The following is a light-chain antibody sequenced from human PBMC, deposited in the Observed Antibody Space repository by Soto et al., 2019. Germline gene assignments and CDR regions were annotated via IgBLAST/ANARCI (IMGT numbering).Light chain of an antibody. J-gene: IGKJ1*01. V-gene: IGKV1-5*01. CDR2: DAS. CDR3: QQYSRYSPWT. Sequence: DIQMTQSPSTLSASVGDRVTITCRASQSIIDLLAWYQQKPGKAPRLLIFDASILEGGVPSRFSGGGSGAEFTLTISSLQPDDLATYYCQQYSRYSPWTFGHGTKVEVK. CDR1: QSIIDL.